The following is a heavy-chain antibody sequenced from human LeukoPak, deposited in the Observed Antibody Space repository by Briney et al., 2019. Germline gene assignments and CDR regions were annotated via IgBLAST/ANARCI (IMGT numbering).Heavy chain of an antibody. Sequence: GGSLRLSCAASGFTFSSYWMSWVRQAPGKGLEWVANIEQDGSEKYYVDSVKGRFTISRDNAKNSLYLQMNSLRAEDTAVYYCARDLNYYDSSGRMEVSHDAFDIWGQGTMVTVSS. CDR3: ARDLNYYDSSGRMEVSHDAFDI. V-gene: IGHV3-7*01. CDR1: GFTFSSYW. D-gene: IGHD3-22*01. J-gene: IGHJ3*02. CDR2: IEQDGSEK.